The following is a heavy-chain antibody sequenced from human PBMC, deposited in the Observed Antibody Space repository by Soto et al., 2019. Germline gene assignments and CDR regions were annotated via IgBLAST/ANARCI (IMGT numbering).Heavy chain of an antibody. CDR3: VRVSGYYDSSGYSLDY. J-gene: IGHJ4*02. D-gene: IGHD3-22*01. CDR1: GFTFSSYS. V-gene: IGHV3-48*01. Sequence: EVQLVESGGGLVQPGGSLRLSCAASGFTFSSYSMNWVRQAPGKGLEWVSYISSSRSTIYYADSVKGRFTISRDNAKNSLYLQMNSLRAEDTAVYYCVRVSGYYDSSGYSLDYWGQGTLVTVSS. CDR2: ISSSRSTI.